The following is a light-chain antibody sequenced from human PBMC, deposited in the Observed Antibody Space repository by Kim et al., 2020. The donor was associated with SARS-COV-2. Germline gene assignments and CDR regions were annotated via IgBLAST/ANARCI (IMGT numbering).Light chain of an antibody. CDR1: NIGSKS. Sequence: PGKTARITCGGNNIGSKSVDWYQQKPGQAPVLVIYYDSDRPSGIPERFSGSNSGNTATLTISRVEAGDEADYYCQVWDSSSDHYVVFGGGTQLTVL. J-gene: IGLJ2*01. CDR3: QVWDSSSDHYVV. CDR2: YDS. V-gene: IGLV3-21*04.